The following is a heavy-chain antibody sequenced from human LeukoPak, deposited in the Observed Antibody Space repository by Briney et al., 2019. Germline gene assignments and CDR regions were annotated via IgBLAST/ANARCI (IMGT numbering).Heavy chain of an antibody. CDR2: INHSGST. V-gene: IGHV4-34*01. D-gene: IGHD5-18*01. CDR3: ARGRRGYSYGSSEPFDY. Sequence: SETLSLTCAVYGGSFSGYYWSWIRQPPGKGLEWIGEINHSGSTNYNPSLKSRVTMSVDTSKNQFSLKLSSVTAADTAVYYCARGRRGYSYGSSEPFDYWGQGTLVTVSS. J-gene: IGHJ4*02. CDR1: GGSFSGYY.